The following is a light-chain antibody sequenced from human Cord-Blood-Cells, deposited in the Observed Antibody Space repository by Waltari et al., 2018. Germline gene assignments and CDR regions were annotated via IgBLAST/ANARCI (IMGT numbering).Light chain of an antibody. CDR1: QSIRNN. J-gene: IGKJ1*01. CDR3: QQYNNWPRT. CDR2: GAS. V-gene: IGKV3-15*01. Sequence: EIVITQSPATLSVSPVERTTLACRSSQSIRNNLAWYQQKPGQAPKLLIYGASTRATGIPARFSGSGSGTEFTLTISSLQSEDFAVYYCQQYNNWPRTFGQGTKVEIK.